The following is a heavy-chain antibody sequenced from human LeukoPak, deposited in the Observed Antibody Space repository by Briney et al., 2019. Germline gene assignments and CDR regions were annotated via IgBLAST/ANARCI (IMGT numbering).Heavy chain of an antibody. Sequence: SQTLSLTCTVSGGSISSGGYYWSWIRQHPGKGLEWIGYIYYSGSTYYNPSLKSRVTISVDTSKNQFSLKPSSVTAADTAVYYCARALLVPPSFDYWGQGTLVTVSS. J-gene: IGHJ4*02. D-gene: IGHD3-16*02. V-gene: IGHV4-31*03. CDR1: GGSISSGGYY. CDR3: ARALLVPPSFDY. CDR2: IYYSGST.